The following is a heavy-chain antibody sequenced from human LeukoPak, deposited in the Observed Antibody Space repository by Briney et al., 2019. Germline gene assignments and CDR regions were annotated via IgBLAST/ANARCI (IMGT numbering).Heavy chain of an antibody. D-gene: IGHD2-15*01. Sequence: ASVKVSCKASGYTFTSYDINWVRQATGQGLEWMGWMNPNSGNTGYAQKFQGRVTMTRNTSISTAYMELSSLRSEDTAVYYCARGDCSGGSCYSGVLYGMDVWGQGTTVTVSS. V-gene: IGHV1-8*01. CDR3: ARGDCSGGSCYSGVLYGMDV. CDR1: GYTFTSYD. CDR2: MNPNSGNT. J-gene: IGHJ6*02.